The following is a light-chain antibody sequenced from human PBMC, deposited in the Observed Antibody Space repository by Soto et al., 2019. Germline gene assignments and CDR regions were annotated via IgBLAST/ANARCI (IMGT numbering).Light chain of an antibody. CDR3: QHAHNFPLT. Sequence: DIQMTQSPSTLSGSVGDRVTITCRASQTISSWLAWYQQKPEKAPKLLIYKASTLKSGVPSRFSGSGSGTEFTLTISSLQPDDFATYYCQHAHNFPLTYGQGTKVDIK. CDR1: QTISSW. V-gene: IGKV1-5*03. J-gene: IGKJ1*01. CDR2: KAS.